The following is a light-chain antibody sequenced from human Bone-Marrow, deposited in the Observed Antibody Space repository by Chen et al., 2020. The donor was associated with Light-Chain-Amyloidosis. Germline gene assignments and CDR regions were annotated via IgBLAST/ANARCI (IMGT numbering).Light chain of an antibody. CDR2: GAS. CDR1: QSVSNSY. V-gene: IGKV3-20*01. CDR3: QYFGGSRWT. J-gene: IGKJ1*01. Sequence: EIVLTQSPGPLSLSPGERATLSCKASQSVSNSYLAWYQQKPGQAPRLLIYGASSRATGIPDRFSGSGSGTDFTLTINRLEPEDFAVYYCQYFGGSRWTFGQGTKVEIK.